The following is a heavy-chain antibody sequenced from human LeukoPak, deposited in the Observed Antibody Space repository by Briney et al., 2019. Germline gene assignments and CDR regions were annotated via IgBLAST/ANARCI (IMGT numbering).Heavy chain of an antibody. D-gene: IGHD5-18*01. J-gene: IGHJ6*02. Sequence: GGSLRLSCAASGFTFSSYSMNWVRQAPGKGLEWVSSISSSSSYIYYADSVKGRFTISRDNAKNSLYLQMNSLRAEDTAVYYCARAGTAMVSGMDVWAQGTTVTVSS. CDR2: ISSSSSYI. V-gene: IGHV3-21*01. CDR1: GFTFSSYS. CDR3: ARAGTAMVSGMDV.